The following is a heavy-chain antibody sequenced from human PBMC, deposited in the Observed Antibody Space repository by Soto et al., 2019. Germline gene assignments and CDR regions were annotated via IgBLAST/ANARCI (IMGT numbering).Heavy chain of an antibody. CDR3: ARGAAAGVDYGMAL. Sequence: SETLSLTCTFSGGSISTYYWSWIRQPAGKGLEWIGRVYTSGGTNYNPSLKSRVTMSRDTSKKQFFLSLSSVTAADTAVYYCARGAAAGVDYGMALGGQGPTVTVSS. V-gene: IGHV4-4*07. CDR1: GGSISTYY. D-gene: IGHD6-13*01. CDR2: VYTSGGT. J-gene: IGHJ6*02.